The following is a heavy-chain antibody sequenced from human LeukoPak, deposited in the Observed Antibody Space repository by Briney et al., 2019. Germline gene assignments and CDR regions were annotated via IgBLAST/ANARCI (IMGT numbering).Heavy chain of an antibody. Sequence: SETLSLTCAVYGGSFSGYYWSWIRQPPGKGLEWIGEINHSGSTNYNPSLKSRVTISVDTPKNQFSLKLSSVTAADTAVYYCARTYSSSSLHWFDPWGQGTLVTVSS. CDR2: INHSGST. CDR3: ARTYSSSSLHWFDP. D-gene: IGHD6-6*01. CDR1: GGSFSGYY. V-gene: IGHV4-34*01. J-gene: IGHJ5*02.